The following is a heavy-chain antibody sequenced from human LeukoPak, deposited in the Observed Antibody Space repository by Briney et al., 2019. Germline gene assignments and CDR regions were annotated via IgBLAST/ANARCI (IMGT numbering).Heavy chain of an antibody. D-gene: IGHD4-11*01. V-gene: IGHV1-2*02. CDR3: ARQSDSNYYYHYYYGMDV. J-gene: IGHJ6*02. CDR2: LNPNSGIT. Sequence: GASVKVSCEASGYIFTGYYIHWVRQAPGQGLEWMGWLNPNSGITNYAQRFQGRVTMTRDTSISTAYMEVTGLRSDDTAIFYCARQSDSNYYYHYYYGMDVWGQGTTVTVSS. CDR1: GYIFTGYY.